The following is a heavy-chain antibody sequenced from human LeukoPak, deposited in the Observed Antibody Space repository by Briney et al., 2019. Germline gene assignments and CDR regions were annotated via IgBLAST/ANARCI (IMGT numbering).Heavy chain of an antibody. CDR1: GYTFTGYY. Sequence: GASVRVSCKASGYTFTGYYMHWVRQAPGQGLEWMGWINPNSGGTNYAQKFQGRVTMTRDTSINTAYMELSRLRSDDTAVYYCARSGSSGARAHFQHWGQGTLVTVSS. CDR2: INPNSGGT. J-gene: IGHJ1*01. V-gene: IGHV1-2*02. CDR3: ARSGSSGARAHFQH. D-gene: IGHD6-19*01.